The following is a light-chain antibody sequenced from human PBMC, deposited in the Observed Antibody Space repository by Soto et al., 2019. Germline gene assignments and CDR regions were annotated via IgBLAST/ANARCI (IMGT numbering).Light chain of an antibody. Sequence: PGERATLSCRASQSVSSSSLAWYQQKRGQAPRLLIHGASSRATGIPDRFSGSGSGTDFTLTISRLEPEDFAVYYCQQRSNWPPTFGQGTKLEIK. CDR3: QQRSNWPPT. V-gene: IGKV3D-20*02. CDR2: GAS. J-gene: IGKJ2*01. CDR1: QSVSSSS.